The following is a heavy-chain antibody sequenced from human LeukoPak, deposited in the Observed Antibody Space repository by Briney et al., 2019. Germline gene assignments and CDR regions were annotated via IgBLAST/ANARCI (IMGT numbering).Heavy chain of an antibody. J-gene: IGHJ4*02. CDR2: IYIGGSA. CDR1: GFTFSNAW. CDR3: ASIVWDGYRRYFDY. V-gene: IGHV3-53*01. Sequence: QPGGSLRLSCAASGFTFSNAWMSWVRQAPGKGLESVSVIYIGGSAYYADSVKGRFTISRDNSKNTLYLQMDSLRAEDTAVYYCASIVWDGYRRYFDYWGKGTLVTVSS. D-gene: IGHD5-24*01.